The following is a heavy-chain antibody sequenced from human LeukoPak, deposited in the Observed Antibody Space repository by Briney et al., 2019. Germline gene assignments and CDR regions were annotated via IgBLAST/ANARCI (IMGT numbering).Heavy chain of an antibody. CDR3: AKDSFQSAAGTSTFDY. D-gene: IGHD6-13*01. J-gene: IGHJ4*02. V-gene: IGHV3-30*04. Sequence: PGGSLRLSCAASGFTFSSYVMHWVRQAPGKGLEWVAIISYDGSNEYYADSVKGRFTISRDNSKNTLYLQMNSLRAADTAVYYCAKDSFQSAAGTSTFDYWDQGTLVTVSS. CDR2: ISYDGSNE. CDR1: GFTFSSYV.